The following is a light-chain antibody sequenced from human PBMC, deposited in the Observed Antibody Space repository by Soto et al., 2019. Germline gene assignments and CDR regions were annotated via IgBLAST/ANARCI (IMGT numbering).Light chain of an antibody. V-gene: IGKV3-20*01. Sequence: EIVLTQSPGTLSLSPGERATLSCRASQSVSSSYLAWYQQKPGQAPRLLIYGASSRATCIPDRFSGNGSGTDFTLTISRLEPEDFAVYYCQQYGSSPPYTFGQGTKLEIK. J-gene: IGKJ2*01. CDR1: QSVSSSY. CDR2: GAS. CDR3: QQYGSSPPYT.